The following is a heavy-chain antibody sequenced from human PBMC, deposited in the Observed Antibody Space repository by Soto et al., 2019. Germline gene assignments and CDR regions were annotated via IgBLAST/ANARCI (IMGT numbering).Heavy chain of an antibody. CDR2: IYYSGST. Sequence: QVQLQESGPGLVKPSQTLSLTCTVSGGSISSGGYYWSWIRQHPGKGLEWIGYIYYSGSTYYNPSLKSRVTISADTSKKQFSLKLSSVTAADTAVYYCARGGSSSPYFDDWGQGTLVTVSS. J-gene: IGHJ4*02. CDR1: GGSISSGGYY. CDR3: ARGGSSSPYFDD. D-gene: IGHD6-13*01. V-gene: IGHV4-31*03.